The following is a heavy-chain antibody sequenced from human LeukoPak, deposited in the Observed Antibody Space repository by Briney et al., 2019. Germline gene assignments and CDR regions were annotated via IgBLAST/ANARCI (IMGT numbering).Heavy chain of an antibody. D-gene: IGHD5-12*01. J-gene: IGHJ4*02. CDR3: ARDYGGYEYY. CDR1: GGSISSYY. CDR2: IYDSGST. V-gene: IGHV4-59*01. Sequence: SETLSLTCTVSGGSISSYYWSWIRQPPGKGLEWIGYIYDSGSTNYNPSLKSRATISVDTSKNQFSLKLSSVTAADTAVYYCARDYGGYEYYWGQGTLVTVSS.